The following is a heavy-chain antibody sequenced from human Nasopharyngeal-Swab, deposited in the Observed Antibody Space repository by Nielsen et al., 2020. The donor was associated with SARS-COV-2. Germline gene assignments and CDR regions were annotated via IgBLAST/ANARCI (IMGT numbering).Heavy chain of an antibody. D-gene: IGHD6-13*01. CDR3: ARAHPGYSSSWYDYYYYYMDV. Sequence: SVKVSCKTSGGTFSSYAISWVRQAPGQGLEWMGGIIPIFGTANYAQKFQGRVTITADKSTSTAYMELSSLRSEDTAVYYCARAHPGYSSSWYDYYYYYMDVWGKGTTVTVSS. CDR2: IIPIFGTA. J-gene: IGHJ6*03. V-gene: IGHV1-69*06. CDR1: GGTFSSYA.